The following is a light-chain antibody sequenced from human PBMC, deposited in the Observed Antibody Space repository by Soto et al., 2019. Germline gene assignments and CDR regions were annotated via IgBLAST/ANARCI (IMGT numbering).Light chain of an antibody. CDR1: QSLGYSNGKTY. CDR2: GVS. Sequence: DIVMTQTPLSLSVTPGQPASISCKSSQSLGYSNGKTYLYWYLVKPGQPPQLLIYGVSNRFSGVPDRFSGSGSGTDFTLKISRVEAEDVGIYYCMQPLQFKCTFGQGTKVEIK. CDR3: MQPLQFKCT. V-gene: IGKV2D-29*01. J-gene: IGKJ1*01.